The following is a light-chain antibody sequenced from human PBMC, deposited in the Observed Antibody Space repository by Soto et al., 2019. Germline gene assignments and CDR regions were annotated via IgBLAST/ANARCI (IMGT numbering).Light chain of an antibody. J-gene: IGKJ4*01. CDR2: GAS. CDR3: QQYGTA. CDR1: QSVSSSY. V-gene: IGKV3-20*01. Sequence: EIVLTQSPGTLSLSPGERATLSCRASQSVSSSYLAWYQQKPGQAPRLLIYGASNRATGIPDRFSGSGSGTDFTLTIRRLEPEEFAVYYCQQYGTAFGGGTKVEIK.